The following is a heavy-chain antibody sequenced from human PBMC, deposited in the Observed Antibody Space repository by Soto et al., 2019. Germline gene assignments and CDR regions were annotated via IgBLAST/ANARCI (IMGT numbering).Heavy chain of an antibody. V-gene: IGHV4-34*01. Sequence: SETLSLTCAVYGGSFSGYYWSWIRQPPGKGLEWIGEINDRGSTNYNPSLKSRVTISVDTSKNQFSLKLSSVTAADTAVYYCARERCSSTSCYAYFDYWGQGTLVTVS. D-gene: IGHD2-2*01. CDR1: GGSFSGYY. CDR3: ARERCSSTSCYAYFDY. CDR2: INDRGST. J-gene: IGHJ4*02.